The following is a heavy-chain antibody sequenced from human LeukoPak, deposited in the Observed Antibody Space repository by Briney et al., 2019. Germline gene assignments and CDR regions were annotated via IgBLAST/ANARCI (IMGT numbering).Heavy chain of an antibody. CDR3: ARGSGYSSTWYGRGAFDI. CDR1: GFTFSSYE. Sequence: PGGSLRLSCAASGFTFSSYEMNWVRQAPGKGLEWVSYISSSGSTIYYADSVKGRFTISRDNAKNSLYLQMNSLRAEDTAVYYCARGSGYSSTWYGRGAFDIWGQGTMVTVSS. D-gene: IGHD6-13*01. V-gene: IGHV3-48*03. CDR2: ISSSGSTI. J-gene: IGHJ3*02.